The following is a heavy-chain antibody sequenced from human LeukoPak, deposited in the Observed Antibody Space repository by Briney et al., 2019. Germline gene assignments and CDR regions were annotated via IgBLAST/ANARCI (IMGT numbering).Heavy chain of an antibody. D-gene: IGHD3-22*01. CDR1: GFSFSSYA. Sequence: PGGSLRLSCAASGFSFSSYATNWVRKAPGQGLEGVSVISGRGDKTFYAYSGKGRFTISRDNYKNTLYLQMTSLRAEHTDVYYCAKHEPSYDISGYRGFDYWGQGTLVTVSS. J-gene: IGHJ4*02. V-gene: IGHV3-23*01. CDR2: ISGRGDKT. CDR3: AKHEPSYDISGYRGFDY.